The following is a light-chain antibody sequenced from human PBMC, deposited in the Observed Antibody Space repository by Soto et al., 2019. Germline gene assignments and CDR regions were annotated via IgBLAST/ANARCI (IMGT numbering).Light chain of an antibody. CDR1: NSDVGGYNY. J-gene: IGLJ1*01. V-gene: IGLV2-14*01. CDR2: DVS. CDR3: SSSTSSSTIYV. Sequence: QSALTQPASVSGSPGQSITISCTGTNSDVGGYNYVSWYQQHPGKAPKLMIYDVSNRPSGVSNRFSGSKSGNTASLTISGLQAEDEADYYCSSSTSSSTIYVFGTGTKLTVL.